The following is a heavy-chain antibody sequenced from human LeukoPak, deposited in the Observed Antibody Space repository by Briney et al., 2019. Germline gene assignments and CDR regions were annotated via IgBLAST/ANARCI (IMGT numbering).Heavy chain of an antibody. Sequence: PGGSLRLSCAASGFTFSSYGMHWVRQAPGKGLEWVAVKWYDGSNKYYADSVKGRFTISRDNSKNTLYLQMNSLRAEDTAVYYCAKGSLVWWLPPPDYFDYWGQGTLVTVSS. CDR2: KWYDGSNK. CDR1: GFTFSSYG. D-gene: IGHD5-12*01. CDR3: AKGSLVWWLPPPDYFDY. V-gene: IGHV3-33*06. J-gene: IGHJ4*02.